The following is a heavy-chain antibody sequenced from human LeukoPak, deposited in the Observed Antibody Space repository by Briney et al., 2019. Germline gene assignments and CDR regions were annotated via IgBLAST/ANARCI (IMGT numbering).Heavy chain of an antibody. CDR3: ARLRDYYDT. J-gene: IGHJ4*01. CDR1: GASINNNF. Sequence: SETLSLTCTVSGASINNNFWTWIRQPPGKGLEWIGYIYSSGSAKYNPSLKSRVIISGDTSKNQISLNLTSVTAADTAVYFCARLRDYYDTWGHGTLVTVSS. CDR2: IYSSGSA. D-gene: IGHD3-22*01. V-gene: IGHV4-59*08.